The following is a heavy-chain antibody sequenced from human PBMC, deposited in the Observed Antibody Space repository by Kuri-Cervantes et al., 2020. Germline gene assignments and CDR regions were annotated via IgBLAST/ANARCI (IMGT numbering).Heavy chain of an antibody. J-gene: IGHJ4*02. V-gene: IGHV3-30-3*01. CDR3: ARGYGY. D-gene: IGHD5-18*01. Sequence: LSLTCAASGFTFSSYAMHWVRQAPGKGLEWVAVISYDGSNKYYADSVKGRFTISRDNSKNTLYLQMNSLRDEDTAVYYCARGYGYWGQGTLVTVSS. CDR1: GFTFSSYA. CDR2: ISYDGSNK.